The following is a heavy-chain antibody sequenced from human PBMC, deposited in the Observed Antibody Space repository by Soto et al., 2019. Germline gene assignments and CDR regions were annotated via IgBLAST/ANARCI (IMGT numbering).Heavy chain of an antibody. CDR2: INPNSGGT. D-gene: IGHD2-15*01. CDR1: GYTFTGYY. CDR3: AREGGGYCSGGSCYQVDYGMDV. Sequence: ASLKVSCKASGYTFTGYYMHWVRQAPGQGLEWMGWINPNSGGTNYAQKFQGWVTMTRDTSISTAYMELSRLRSDDTAVYYCAREGGGYCSGGSCYQVDYGMDVWGQGTTVTVS. V-gene: IGHV1-2*04. J-gene: IGHJ6*02.